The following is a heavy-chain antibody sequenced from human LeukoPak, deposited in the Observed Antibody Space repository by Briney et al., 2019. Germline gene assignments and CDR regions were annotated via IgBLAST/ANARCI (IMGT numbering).Heavy chain of an antibody. D-gene: IGHD1-7*01. CDR3: ARDQAGTTTYYYYGMDV. CDR2: INPNRGGT. J-gene: IGHJ6*02. V-gene: IGHV1-2*02. Sequence: ASVKVSCKASVYTFTGYYMHWVGQAPGQGRAWMGWINPNRGGTNYAQKFQGRVTMTRDTSISTAYMELSRLRSDDTAVYYCARDQAGTTTYYYYGMDVWGQGTTVTVSS. CDR1: VYTFTGYY.